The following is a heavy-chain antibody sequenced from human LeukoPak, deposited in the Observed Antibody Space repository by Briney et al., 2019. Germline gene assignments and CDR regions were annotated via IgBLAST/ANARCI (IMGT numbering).Heavy chain of an antibody. D-gene: IGHD1-26*01. Sequence: SETLSLTCTVSGYSISSIHCWGWIRQPPGKGLEWIGSICQSGSTYYSPSLKSRVILSLDTSKNQFSLRLSSVTAADTAVYYCARHISSGGTYAHFESWGRGTLVTVSS. CDR2: ICQSGST. V-gene: IGHV4-38-2*02. J-gene: IGHJ4*02. CDR1: GYSISSIHC. CDR3: ARHISSGGTYAHFES.